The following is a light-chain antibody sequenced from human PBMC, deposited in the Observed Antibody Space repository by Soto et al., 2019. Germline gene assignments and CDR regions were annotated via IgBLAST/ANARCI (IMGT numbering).Light chain of an antibody. CDR1: KNDIGVYDF. J-gene: IGLJ1*01. Sequence: QSALTQPPSASRSPGQSVTISCTGTKNDIGVYDFVSWYQHHPGKAPRLIIYEVVQRPSGVPYRFSGSKSGNTASLTVSGLLAADEADYFCKSYAGSNTYVFGSGTKVTVL. CDR3: KSYAGSNTYV. V-gene: IGLV2-8*01. CDR2: EVV.